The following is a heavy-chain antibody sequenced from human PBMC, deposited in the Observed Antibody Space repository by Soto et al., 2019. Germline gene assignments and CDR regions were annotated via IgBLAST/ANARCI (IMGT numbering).Heavy chain of an antibody. CDR2: IFYSGST. D-gene: IGHD3-16*01. CDR3: ARGMSVMITFGGVNPDDYYYYYMDV. CDR1: GGSISSSYHY. V-gene: IGHV4-39*07. Sequence: SVTLSLTYTVSGGSISSSYHYWGWIRQSPGKGLEWIGSIFYSGSTYYNPSLKNRVTISIDTSKNQFSLKLSSVTAADTAVYYCARGMSVMITFGGVNPDDYYYYYMDVWGKGTTVTVSS. J-gene: IGHJ6*03.